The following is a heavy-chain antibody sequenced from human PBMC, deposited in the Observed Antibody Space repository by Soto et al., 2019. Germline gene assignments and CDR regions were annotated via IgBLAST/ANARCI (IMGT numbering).Heavy chain of an antibody. CDR1: GGSISSGGYS. Sequence: QVQLQESGPGLVKPSQTLSLTCTVSGGSISSGGYSWSWIRQHPGKGLEWIGYIYYSGSTYYNPSLKSRVTISVDTSKNQFSLKLSSVTAADTAVYYCARDFLRPGIAADWGQGTLVTVSS. CDR3: ARDFLRPGIAAD. D-gene: IGHD6-13*01. CDR2: IYYSGST. V-gene: IGHV4-31*03. J-gene: IGHJ4*02.